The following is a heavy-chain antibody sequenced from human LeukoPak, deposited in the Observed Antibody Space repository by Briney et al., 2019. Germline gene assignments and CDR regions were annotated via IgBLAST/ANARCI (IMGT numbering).Heavy chain of an antibody. J-gene: IGHJ4*02. CDR2: ISYDGSNK. CDR3: AKDSGSYYCDY. D-gene: IGHD1-26*01. Sequence: PGWSLRLSCAASGFTFSSYGMHWVRQAPGKGLEWVAVISYDGSNKYYADSVKGRFTISRDNSKNTLYLQMNSLRAEDTAVYYCAKDSGSYYCDYWGQGTLVTVSS. V-gene: IGHV3-30*18. CDR1: GFTFSSYG.